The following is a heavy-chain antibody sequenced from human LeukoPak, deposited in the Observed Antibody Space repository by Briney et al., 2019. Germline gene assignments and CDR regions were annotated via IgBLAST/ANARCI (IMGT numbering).Heavy chain of an antibody. CDR3: AKSGTGYCSSTSCAGFAY. J-gene: IGHJ4*02. Sequence: PGGSLRLACAASGSTFSSYGVHWVRQAPGRGVEWVAVISYDGSNKYYADSVKGRFTISRENSKNTLYLQMNSLRSEDTAVYYCAKSGTGYCSSTSCAGFAYWGQATLVTVSS. D-gene: IGHD2-2*01. V-gene: IGHV3-30*18. CDR1: GSTFSSYG. CDR2: ISYDGSNK.